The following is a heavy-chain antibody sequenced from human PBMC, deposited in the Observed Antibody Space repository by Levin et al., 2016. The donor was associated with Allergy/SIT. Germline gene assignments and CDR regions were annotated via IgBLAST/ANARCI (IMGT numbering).Heavy chain of an antibody. J-gene: IGHJ5*02. CDR2: IYHSGST. Sequence: WIRQPPGKGLEWIGEIYHSGSTNYNPSLKSRVTISVDKSKNQFSLKLSSVTAADTAVYYCAREYIDFWKNPFDPWGQGTLVTVSS. D-gene: IGHD3-3*01. V-gene: IGHV4-4*02. CDR3: AREYIDFWKNPFDP.